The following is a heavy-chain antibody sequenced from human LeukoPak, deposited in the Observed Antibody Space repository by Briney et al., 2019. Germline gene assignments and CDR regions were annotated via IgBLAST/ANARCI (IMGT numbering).Heavy chain of an antibody. Sequence: PSETLSLTCTVSGGSISSGSYYWSWIRQPAGKGLEWIGRIYTSGSTNYNPSLKSRVTISVDTSKNQFSLKLSSVTAADTAVYYCASQGHYYYYYYVDVWGKGTTVTVSS. CDR3: ASQGHYYYYYYVDV. CDR2: IYTSGST. J-gene: IGHJ6*03. CDR1: GGSISSGSYY. V-gene: IGHV4-61*02.